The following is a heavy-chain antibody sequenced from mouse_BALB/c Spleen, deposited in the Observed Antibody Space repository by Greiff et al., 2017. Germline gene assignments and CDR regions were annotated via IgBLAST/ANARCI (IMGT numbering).Heavy chain of an antibody. J-gene: IGHJ4*01. CDR2: ISSGSSTI. D-gene: IGHD2-4*01. V-gene: IGHV5-17*02. CDR1: GFTFSSFG. Sequence: EVKVVESGGGLVQPGGSRKLSCAASGFTFSSFGMHWVRQAPEKGLEWVAYISSGSSTIYYADTVKGRFTISRDNPKNTLFLQITSLRSEDTAMYYCARDYDYDDYAMDYWGQGTSVTVSS. CDR3: ARDYDYDDYAMDY.